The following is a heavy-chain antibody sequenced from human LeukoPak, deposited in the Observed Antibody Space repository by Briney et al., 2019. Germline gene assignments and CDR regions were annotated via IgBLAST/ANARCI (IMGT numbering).Heavy chain of an antibody. CDR3: ATESGASVMGGLDI. CDR1: GDSLNELS. Sequence: ASVKVSCKVSGDSLNELSIHWVRQAPGKGLEWMGGFEPEEGETLHAEKFEGRVNMTEDTSTGTAYLELSSLRSEDMGVYYCATESGASVMGGLDIWGQGILVTVSS. V-gene: IGHV1-24*01. CDR2: FEPEEGET. J-gene: IGHJ5*02. D-gene: IGHD2-8*01.